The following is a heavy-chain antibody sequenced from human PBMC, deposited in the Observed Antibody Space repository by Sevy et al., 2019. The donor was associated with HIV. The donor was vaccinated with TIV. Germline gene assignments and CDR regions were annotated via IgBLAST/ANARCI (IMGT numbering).Heavy chain of an antibody. D-gene: IGHD1-26*01. V-gene: IGHV4-59*08. J-gene: IGHJ4*02. Sequence: SETLSLTYTVSGGSFTSLYWNWIRQPPGKGLEWIANIYYNGHINYNPSLKSRVTLSLDTSKNQFSLRLSSVTAADTAMYYCAGENAWGRGYSWGQGTLVTVSS. CDR2: IYYNGHI. CDR1: GGSFTSLY. CDR3: AGENAWGRGYS.